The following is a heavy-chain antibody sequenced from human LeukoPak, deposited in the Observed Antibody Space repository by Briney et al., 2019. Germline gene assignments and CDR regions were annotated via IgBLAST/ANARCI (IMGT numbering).Heavy chain of an antibody. CDR2: ISYDGSNK. CDR1: GFTFSSYG. J-gene: IGHJ4*02. V-gene: IGHV3-30*18. D-gene: IGHD5-12*01. Sequence: PGGSLRLSCAASGFTFSSYGMHWVRQAPGKGLEWVAVISYDGSNKYYADSVKGRFTISRDNSKNTLYLQMNSLRAEDTAVYYCAKDVGGYSGYDLYYFDYWGQGTLVTVSS. CDR3: AKDVGGYSGYDLYYFDY.